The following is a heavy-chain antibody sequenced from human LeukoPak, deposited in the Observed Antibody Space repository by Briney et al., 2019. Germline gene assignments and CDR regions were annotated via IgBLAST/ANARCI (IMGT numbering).Heavy chain of an antibody. Sequence: PGRCLRLSCAASGFTFSNYAMHWVRQAPGKGLECAAVISYDGTNKYYPDSVKGRFTISRDNSYNTLYLQMDSLTAEDTAVYYCAKESTTYYYYGMHVWGQGTTVTVSS. CDR2: ISYDGTNK. CDR1: GFTFSNYA. CDR3: AKESTTYYYYGMHV. D-gene: IGHD2/OR15-2a*01. J-gene: IGHJ6*02. V-gene: IGHV3-30*18.